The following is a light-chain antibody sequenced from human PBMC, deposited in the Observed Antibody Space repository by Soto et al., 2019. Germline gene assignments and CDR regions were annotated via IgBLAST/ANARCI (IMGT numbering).Light chain of an antibody. CDR1: QSVTKW. CDR2: DAS. V-gene: IGKV1-5*01. CDR3: QHYNGHSTWS. Sequence: IQMTQAHSTMSAYVGDRVTITCRASQSVTKWVAWYQQRPGQAPKILIWDASSLQRGVPSRFSGSGCGSELSRSIISLQPDYCATYYCQHYNGHSTWSFGQGTKVQIK. J-gene: IGKJ1*01.